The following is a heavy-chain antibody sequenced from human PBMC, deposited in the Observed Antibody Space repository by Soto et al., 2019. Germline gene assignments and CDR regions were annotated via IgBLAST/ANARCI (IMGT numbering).Heavy chain of an antibody. D-gene: IGHD1-26*01. V-gene: IGHV4-39*01. CDR1: GGSISSSSYY. J-gene: IGHJ4*02. Sequence: PSETLSLTCTVSGGSISSSSYYWGWIRQPPGKGLEWIGSIYYSGSTYYNPSLKSQVTISVDTSKNQFSLKLSSVTAADTAVYYCARQRSGSPDRELDYWGQGTLVTVSS. CDR2: IYYSGST. CDR3: ARQRSGSPDRELDY.